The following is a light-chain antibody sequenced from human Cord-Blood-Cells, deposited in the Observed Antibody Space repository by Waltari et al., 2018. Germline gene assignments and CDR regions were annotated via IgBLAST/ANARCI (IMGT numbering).Light chain of an antibody. J-gene: IGLJ2*01. CDR3: GTWDSSLSAVV. V-gene: IGLV1-51*02. CDR1: STNIGNTY. CDR2: ENN. Sequence: QSVLTPPPSVSAAPGQTVTSSCSGSSTNIGNTYLSWYQQLPGTAPKLLIHENNKRPSGIPDRFSGSKSGTSATLGITGLQTGDEADYYCGTWDSSLSAVVFGGGTKLTVL.